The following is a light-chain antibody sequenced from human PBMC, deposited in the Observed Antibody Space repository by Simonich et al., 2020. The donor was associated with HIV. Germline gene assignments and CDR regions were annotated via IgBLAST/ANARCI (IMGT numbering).Light chain of an antibody. CDR3: QQYYSTPPA. CDR1: QSVLYSSNNKNY. J-gene: IGKJ4*01. V-gene: IGKV4-1*01. Sequence: DIVMTQSPDSLAVSLGERATINCKSSQSVLYSSNNKNYLAWYQQKPGQPPKLLIYWASTRESGVPDRFSGRGSGTDFTLTISNLQAEDVAVYYCQQYYSTPPAFGGGTKVEIK. CDR2: WAS.